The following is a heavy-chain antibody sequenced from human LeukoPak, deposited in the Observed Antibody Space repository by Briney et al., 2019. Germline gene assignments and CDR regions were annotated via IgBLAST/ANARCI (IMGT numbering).Heavy chain of an antibody. CDR2: IRGSADST. V-gene: IGHV3-23*01. CDR3: AKSLFADYGDSARY. D-gene: IGHD4-17*01. J-gene: IGHJ4*02. Sequence: PGGSLRLSCAASGFTFSSFAMSWVRQAPGKGLEWVSAIRGSADSTYYADSVRGRFTTSRDNSKNTLYLQMNSLRAEDTAVYYCAKSLFADYGDSARYWGQGTLVTVSS. CDR1: GFTFSSFA.